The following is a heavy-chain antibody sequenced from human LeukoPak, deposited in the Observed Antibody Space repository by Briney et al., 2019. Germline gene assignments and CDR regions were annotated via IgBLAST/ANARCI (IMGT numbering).Heavy chain of an antibody. CDR2: INTDGSTT. CDR1: GFTFSRYW. D-gene: IGHD3-22*01. J-gene: IGHJ5*02. Sequence: GESLRLSCAASGFTFSRYWIHWVRQAPGQGLEWVSRINTDGSTTTYADYVKGRFTISRDNAKNTVYLQMNSLRAEDTAVYYCARVLSGSWDWFDPWGQGTLVTVSS. V-gene: IGHV3-74*01. CDR3: ARVLSGSWDWFDP.